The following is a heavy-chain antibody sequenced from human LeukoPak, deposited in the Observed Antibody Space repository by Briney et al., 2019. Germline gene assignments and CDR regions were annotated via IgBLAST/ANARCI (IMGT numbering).Heavy chain of an antibody. D-gene: IGHD2-15*01. Sequence: SVKVSCKASGGTFSNYAISWVRQAPGQGLAWMGVIIPNYGTANYPQKFQGRVTNTADESTSTAYMELSSLRSEDTAVYYCAREKSVVVVAATRRETGIFDYWGQGTLVTVSS. CDR1: GGTFSNYA. V-gene: IGHV1-69*13. CDR2: IIPNYGTA. J-gene: IGHJ4*02. CDR3: AREKSVVVVAATRRETGIFDY.